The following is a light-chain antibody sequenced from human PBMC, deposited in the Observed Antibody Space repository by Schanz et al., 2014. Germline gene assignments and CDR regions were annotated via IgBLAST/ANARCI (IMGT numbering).Light chain of an antibody. Sequence: EIVMTQSPATLSVSPGDRATLSCRASQSVTSNLAWYQQKPGQAPRLLISGASTRATGIPARFSGSGYGTDFTLTISGLQSEDFAVYYCQHYHSWPYTFGQGSKLDIK. CDR3: QHYHSWPYT. J-gene: IGKJ2*01. V-gene: IGKV3-15*01. CDR2: GAS. CDR1: QSVTSN.